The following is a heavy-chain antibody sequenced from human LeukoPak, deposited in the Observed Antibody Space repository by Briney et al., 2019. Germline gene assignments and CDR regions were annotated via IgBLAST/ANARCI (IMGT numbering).Heavy chain of an antibody. CDR3: ARAPLYSGGSGWSIYHFYAMDV. CDR1: GGSISRSY. CDR2: IDNSGST. Sequence: SETLSLTCTVSGGSISRSYWSWVRQPPGKGLEWIGYIDNSGSTNYNPSLKSRVTISLDTPKSQFSLKLSSVTAADTAVYYCARAPLYSGGSGWSIYHFYAMDVWGQGTTVTVSS. D-gene: IGHD6-19*01. V-gene: IGHV4-59*01. J-gene: IGHJ6*02.